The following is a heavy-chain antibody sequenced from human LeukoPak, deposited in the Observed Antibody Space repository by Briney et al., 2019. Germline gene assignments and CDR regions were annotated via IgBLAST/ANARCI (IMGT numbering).Heavy chain of an antibody. V-gene: IGHV3-23*01. CDR1: GFTFSSYA. Sequence: GGSLRLSCAASGFTFSSYAMSWVRQAPGKGLEWVSAISGSGGSTYYADSVKGRFTISRDNAKNPLYLQMNSLRAEDTAVYYCARDGRAFDIWGQGTMVTVSS. CDR3: ARDGRAFDI. J-gene: IGHJ3*02. CDR2: ISGSGGST.